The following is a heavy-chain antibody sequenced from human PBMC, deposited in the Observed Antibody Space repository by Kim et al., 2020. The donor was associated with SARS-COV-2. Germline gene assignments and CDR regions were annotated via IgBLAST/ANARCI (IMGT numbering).Heavy chain of an antibody. CDR3: ASEGYFDGGSFFFDY. J-gene: IGHJ4*02. CDR2: VYHSGST. D-gene: IGHD2-15*01. V-gene: IGHV4-59*11. Sequence: SETLSLTCTVSGVSITSHYWTWIRQPPGKGLEWIGFVYHSGSTNYNPSLKSRVTMSVETSKNHFSLQLTSMTAADTAIYYCASEGYFDGGSFFFDYWGQG. CDR1: GVSITSHY.